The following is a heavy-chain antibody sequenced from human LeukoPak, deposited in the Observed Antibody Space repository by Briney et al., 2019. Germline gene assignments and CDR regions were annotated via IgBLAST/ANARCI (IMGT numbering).Heavy chain of an antibody. J-gene: IGHJ6*03. CDR3: AREVVAATPERFYYMDV. Sequence: TGGSVRLSCAASGFTFSSYSINWVRQAPGKGLEWVSYISSSSNTIYYADSVKGRFTISRDNAKNSLYLQMNSLRDEDTAVYYCAREVVAATPERFYYMDVWGKGDRGHRLL. V-gene: IGHV3-48*02. CDR1: GFTFSSYS. D-gene: IGHD2-15*01. CDR2: ISSSSNTI.